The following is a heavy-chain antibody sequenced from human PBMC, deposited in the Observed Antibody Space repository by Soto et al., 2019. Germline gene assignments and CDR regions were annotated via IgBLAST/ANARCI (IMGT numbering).Heavy chain of an antibody. Sequence: QVQLVESGGGVVQPGRSLRLSCAASGFTFSSYGMHWVRQAPGKGLEWVAVIWYDGSNKYYADSVKGRFTISRDNSKNTLYLQMNSLRAEDTAVYYCARGPSIYPGAYGPDYGMDVWGQGTTVTVSS. CDR1: GFTFSSYG. V-gene: IGHV3-33*01. CDR2: IWYDGSNK. CDR3: ARGPSIYPGAYGPDYGMDV. D-gene: IGHD2-21*01. J-gene: IGHJ6*02.